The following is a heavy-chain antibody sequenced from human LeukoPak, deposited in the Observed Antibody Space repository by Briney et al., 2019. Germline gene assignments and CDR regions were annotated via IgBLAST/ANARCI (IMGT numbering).Heavy chain of an antibody. CDR2: INPNSGGT. D-gene: IGHD3-22*01. V-gene: IGHV1-2*02. Sequence: ASVKVSCKPSGYTFTGYYMRWVRQAPGQGLEWMGWINPNSGGTNYAQKFQGRVTMTRDTSISTAYMELSRLRSDDTAVYYCARDYYYDSSGHDYWGQGTLVTVSS. J-gene: IGHJ4*02. CDR3: ARDYYYDSSGHDY. CDR1: GYTFTGYY.